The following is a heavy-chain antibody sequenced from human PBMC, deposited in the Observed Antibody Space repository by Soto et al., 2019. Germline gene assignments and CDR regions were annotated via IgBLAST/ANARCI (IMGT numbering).Heavy chain of an antibody. J-gene: IGHJ4*02. CDR1: GFTFSSYW. CDR3: ARYVHAFDY. D-gene: IGHD3-16*01. Sequence: EVQLVESGGDLVQPGGSLRLSCGTSGFTFSSYWLSWVRQAPGRGLEWVATIKEDGTQKYYVDSVKGRFTISRDNAKKPMYLQMNSLRAEDTAVYYCARYVHAFDYWGQGTLVTVSS. V-gene: IGHV3-7*04. CDR2: IKEDGTQK.